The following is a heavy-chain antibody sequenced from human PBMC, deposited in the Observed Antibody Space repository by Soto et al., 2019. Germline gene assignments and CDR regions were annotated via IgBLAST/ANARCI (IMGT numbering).Heavy chain of an antibody. Sequence: QVQLVQSGAEVKKPGSSVKVSCKASGGTFSSYAISWVRQAPGQGLEWMGGIIPIFGTANYAQKFQGRVTITADESTSTAYRELSSLRSEDTAVYYCASLLDLYYYYGMDVWGQGTTVTVSS. D-gene: IGHD3-3*01. J-gene: IGHJ6*02. V-gene: IGHV1-69*12. CDR1: GGTFSSYA. CDR2: IIPIFGTA. CDR3: ASLLDLYYYYGMDV.